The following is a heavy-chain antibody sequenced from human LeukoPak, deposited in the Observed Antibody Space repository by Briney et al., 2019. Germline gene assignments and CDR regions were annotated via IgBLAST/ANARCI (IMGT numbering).Heavy chain of an antibody. CDR2: IKQDGSER. J-gene: IGHJ4*02. D-gene: IGHD3-22*01. V-gene: IGHV3-7*05. CDR1: GFTFNNYW. Sequence: PGGSLRLSCAASGFTFNNYWMSWVRQAPGKGLEWVANIKQDGSERNYVDSVKGRFTISRDNAKNSLYLQMNSLRAEDTAVYYCARGEYYYDGGYWGQGTLVTVSS. CDR3: ARGEYYYDGGY.